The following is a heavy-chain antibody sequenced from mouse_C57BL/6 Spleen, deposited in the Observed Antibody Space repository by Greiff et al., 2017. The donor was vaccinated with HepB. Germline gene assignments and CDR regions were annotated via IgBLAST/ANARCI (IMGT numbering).Heavy chain of an antibody. J-gene: IGHJ1*03. CDR1: GYTFTSYW. Sequence: QVQLQQPGAELVMPGASVKLSCKASGYTFTSYWMHWVKQRPGQGLEWIGEIDPSDSYTNYNQKFKGKSTLTVDKSSSTAYMQLSSLTSEDSAVYYCARWPSFDVWGIGTTVTVSS. CDR2: IDPSDSYT. CDR3: ARWPSFDV. V-gene: IGHV1-69*01.